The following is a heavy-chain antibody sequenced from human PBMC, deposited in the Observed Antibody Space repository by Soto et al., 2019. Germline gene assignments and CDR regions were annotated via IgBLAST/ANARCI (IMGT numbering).Heavy chain of an antibody. Sequence: QVQLQESGPGLVKPSQTLSLTCTVSGGSISSGGYYWSWIRQHPGKGLEWIGYIYYSGSTYYNPSLKSRVTISADTSKNQFSLKLSSVTAADTAVYYCARVNSEALEWSSYYYYYMDVWGKGTTVTVSS. D-gene: IGHD3-3*01. J-gene: IGHJ6*03. CDR3: ARVNSEALEWSSYYYYYMDV. CDR1: GGSISSGGYY. CDR2: IYYSGST. V-gene: IGHV4-31*03.